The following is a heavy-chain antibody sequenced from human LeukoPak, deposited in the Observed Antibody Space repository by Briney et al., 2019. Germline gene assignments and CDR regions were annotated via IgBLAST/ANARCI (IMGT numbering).Heavy chain of an antibody. CDR1: GGSISSYY. CDR3: ARVRDVVPAALYSYDC. V-gene: IGHV4-59*01. Sequence: SSETLSLTCTVYGGSISSYYWSWIRQPPGKGLECIGYIYYSGSTNYNPSLKSRVTISVDTSKNQFSLKLTSLTAADTAVYYCARVRDVVPAALYSYDCWGKEPLVTVSS. D-gene: IGHD2-2*01. CDR2: IYYSGST. J-gene: IGHJ4*02.